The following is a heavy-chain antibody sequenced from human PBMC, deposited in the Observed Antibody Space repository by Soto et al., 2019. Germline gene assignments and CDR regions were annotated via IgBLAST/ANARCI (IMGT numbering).Heavy chain of an antibody. CDR1: GLTFNSYA. CDR2: MAYDESSK. CDR3: AKGYCTSGSCLYYYGLED. J-gene: IGHJ6*02. V-gene: IGHV3-30*04. Sequence: QVQLVQSGGGVVQPGGSLRLACVASGLTFNSYAMHWVRQAPGKGLEWVAVMAYDESSKYYIDSVRGRFTISRDNSKNTLFLEMNSLRSEDTAVYFCAKGYCTSGSCLYYYGLEDWGQGTTVTVSS. D-gene: IGHD2-15*01.